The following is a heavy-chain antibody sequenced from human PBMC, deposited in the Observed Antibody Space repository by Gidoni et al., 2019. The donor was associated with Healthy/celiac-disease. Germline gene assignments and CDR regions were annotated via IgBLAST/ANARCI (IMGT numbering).Heavy chain of an antibody. Sequence: QVQLVQSGAEVKKPGSSVKVSCKASGGTFSSYAISWVRQAPGQGLEWMGGIIPIFGTANYAQKFQGRVTITADESTSTAYMELSSLRSEDTAVYYCARVWVPAAGTEVWYFDLWGRGTLVTVSS. D-gene: IGHD6-13*01. CDR1: GGTFSSYA. V-gene: IGHV1-69*01. CDR2: IIPIFGTA. CDR3: ARVWVPAAGTEVWYFDL. J-gene: IGHJ2*01.